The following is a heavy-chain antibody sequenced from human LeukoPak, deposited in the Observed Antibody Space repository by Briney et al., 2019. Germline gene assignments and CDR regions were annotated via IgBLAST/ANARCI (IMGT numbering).Heavy chain of an antibody. J-gene: IGHJ4*02. CDR2: ISASAGTT. CDR1: RSTLSNYA. D-gene: IGHD6-13*01. V-gene: IGHV3-23*01. CDR3: AKGGSSWSYYFDY. Sequence: PGGSLRLSCAASRSTLSNYAMTWVRQTPGKGLEWVSAISASAGTTYYADSVKGRFTISRDNSKNTLYLQMNSLRADDTALYYCAKGGSSWSYYFDYWGQGTLVTVSS.